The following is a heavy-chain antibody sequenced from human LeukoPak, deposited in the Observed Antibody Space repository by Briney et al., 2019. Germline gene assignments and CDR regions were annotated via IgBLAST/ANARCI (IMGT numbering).Heavy chain of an antibody. CDR3: AREAITIFGVVRTQTTYGPHRFDP. CDR2: IIPIFGTA. D-gene: IGHD3-3*01. J-gene: IGHJ5*02. Sequence: ASVKVSCKASGGTFSNYAISWVRQAPGQGLEWMGGIIPIFGTANYAQKFRGRVTITADKSTRTAYMELSSLRSEDTAVYYCAREAITIFGVVRTQTTYGPHRFDPWGQGTLVTVSS. CDR1: GGTFSNYA. V-gene: IGHV1-69*06.